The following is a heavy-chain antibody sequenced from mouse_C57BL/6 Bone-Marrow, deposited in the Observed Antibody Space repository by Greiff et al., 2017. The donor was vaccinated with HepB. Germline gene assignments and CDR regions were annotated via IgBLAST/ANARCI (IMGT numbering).Heavy chain of an antibody. CDR2: IHPNSGST. D-gene: IGHD1-1*01. V-gene: IGHV1-64*01. J-gene: IGHJ4*01. Sequence: VQLQQPGAELVKPGASVKLSCKASGYTFTSYWMHWVKQRPGQGLEWIGMIHPNSGSTNYNEKFKSKATLTVDKSSSTAYMQLSSLTSEDSAVYYCARDRYYGSRGSMDYWGQGTSVTVSS. CDR3: ARDRYYGSRGSMDY. CDR1: GYTFTSYW.